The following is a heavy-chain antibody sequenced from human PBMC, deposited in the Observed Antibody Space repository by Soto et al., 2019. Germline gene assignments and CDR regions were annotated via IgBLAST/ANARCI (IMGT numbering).Heavy chain of an antibody. V-gene: IGHV5-10-1*01. CDR1: GYSFAGYW. CDR3: SRQIYEADTGPTFKYYFDS. J-gene: IGHJ4*02. D-gene: IGHD5-18*01. Sequence: PWDYLKISRKGSGYSFAGYWMTWVRQKPGKGHESMGRIDPSDAQTYYSPSFRGHLTISATNSITTVFMQWGSLRASDTDMYYCSRQIYEADTGPTFKYYFDSWGQGTPVTVYS. CDR2: IDPSDAQT.